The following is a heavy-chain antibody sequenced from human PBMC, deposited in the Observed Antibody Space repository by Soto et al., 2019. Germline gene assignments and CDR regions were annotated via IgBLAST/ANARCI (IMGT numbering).Heavy chain of an antibody. CDR1: CRPITGDY. V-gene: IGHV4-59*01. Sequence: SETLSLTCTVSCRPITGDYWGWIRQPPGKALVYIGHIYYTGSTRYNPSLTSRVTISLDTSREQFSLKLTSVTAADTAVYYCARGRHCTSTSCFGFPSIWFDPWGLGTLVTVSS. CDR2: IYYTGST. CDR3: ARGRHCTSTSCFGFPSIWFDP. D-gene: IGHD2-2*01. J-gene: IGHJ5*02.